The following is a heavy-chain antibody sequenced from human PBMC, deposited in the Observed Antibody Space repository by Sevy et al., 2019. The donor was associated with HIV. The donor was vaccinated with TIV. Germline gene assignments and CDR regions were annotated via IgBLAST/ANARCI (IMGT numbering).Heavy chain of an antibody. CDR2: INSDGSST. J-gene: IGHJ3*02. Sequence: GGSLRLSCAASGFTFSSYWMHWVRQAPGKGLVWVSRINSDGSSTSYADSVKGRFTISRDNAKNTLYLQMNSLRAEDTAVYYCARARSGPHDAFDIWGQGTMVIVSS. CDR1: GFTFSSYW. D-gene: IGHD2-15*01. V-gene: IGHV3-74*01. CDR3: ARARSGPHDAFDI.